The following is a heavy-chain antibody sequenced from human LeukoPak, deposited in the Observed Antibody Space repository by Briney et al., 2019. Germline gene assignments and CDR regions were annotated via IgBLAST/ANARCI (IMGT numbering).Heavy chain of an antibody. CDR3: ARDWGSSGWYNWFDS. J-gene: IGHJ5*01. Sequence: GGSLRLSCAASGFTISTYGMHWVRQAPGKGLEWVTMLSHDGSETYYLDSVKGRFSISRDSSKNTLFLQMSSLRPKDTAVYYCARDWGSSGWYNWFDSWGQGTLVTVSS. V-gene: IGHV3-30*03. D-gene: IGHD6-19*01. CDR2: LSHDGSET. CDR1: GFTISTYG.